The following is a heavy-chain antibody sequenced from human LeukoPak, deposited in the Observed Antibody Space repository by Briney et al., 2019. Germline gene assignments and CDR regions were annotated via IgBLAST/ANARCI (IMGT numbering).Heavy chain of an antibody. CDR2: ISTTGST. CDR1: GASISDYY. V-gene: IGHV4-4*07. CDR3: ARGWDCSSTGCYKARPFDY. J-gene: IGHJ4*02. D-gene: IGHD2-2*02. Sequence: SETLSLTCTVSGASISDYYWSWIRQPAGKGLEWIGRISTTGSTYYNPSFQSRVTMSADPSKTLFFLRLRSVTAADTAVYYCARGWDCSSTGCYKARPFDYWGQGTLVTVSS.